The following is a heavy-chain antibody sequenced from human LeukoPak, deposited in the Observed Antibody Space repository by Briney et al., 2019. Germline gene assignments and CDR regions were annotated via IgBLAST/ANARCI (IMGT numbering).Heavy chain of an antibody. V-gene: IGHV4-34*01. CDR3: ARGAPKLRYFDTYTWFDP. D-gene: IGHD3-9*01. CDR2: INHSGST. Sequence: PSETLSLTCAVYGGSFSGYYWSWIRQPPGKGLEWIGEINHSGSTNYNPSLKSRVTISVDTSKNQFSLKLSSVTAADTAVYYCARGAPKLRYFDTYTWFDPWGQGTLVTVSS. J-gene: IGHJ5*02. CDR1: GGSFSGYY.